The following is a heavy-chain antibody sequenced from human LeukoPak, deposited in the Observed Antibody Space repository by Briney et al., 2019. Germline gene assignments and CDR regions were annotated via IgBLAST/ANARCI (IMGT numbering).Heavy chain of an antibody. CDR3: AKRIEDTAMVNWYFDL. CDR2: ISGSGSTT. D-gene: IGHD5-18*01. J-gene: IGHJ2*01. V-gene: IGHV3-23*01. CDR1: GFTFSSSA. Sequence: GGSLRLSCAASGFTFSSSAMSWVRQAPGKGLQWVSTISGSGSTTFYADSVRGRFTISRDNSRNTLYLQMNSLRADDTAVYYCAKRIEDTAMVNWYFDLWGRGTLVTVSS.